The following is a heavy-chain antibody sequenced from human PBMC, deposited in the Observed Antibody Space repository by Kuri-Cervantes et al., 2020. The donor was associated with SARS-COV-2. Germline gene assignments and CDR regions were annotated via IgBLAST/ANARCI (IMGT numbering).Heavy chain of an antibody. J-gene: IGHJ3*02. D-gene: IGHD1-1*01. V-gene: IGHV3-30*02. Sequence: GESLKISCAASGFTFSSYSMNWVRQAPGKGLEWVAFIRYDGSNKYYADSVKGRFTISRDNSKNTLYLQMNSLRAEDTAVYYCANPSERSLFDIWGQGTMVPSPQ. CDR2: IRYDGSNK. CDR1: GFTFSSYS. CDR3: ANPSERSLFDI.